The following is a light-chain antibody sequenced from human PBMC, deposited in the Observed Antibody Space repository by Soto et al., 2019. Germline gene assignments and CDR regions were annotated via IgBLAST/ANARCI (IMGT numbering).Light chain of an antibody. CDR1: SSDVGGYNY. J-gene: IGLJ1*01. CDR3: SSYTSSTAYV. CDR2: EVS. Sequence: QSVLTQPASVSGSPGQSTTISCTGTSSDVGGYNYVSWYQLHPGKAPKLMVYEVSNRPSGVSNRFSGSKSGNTASLTISGLQAEYEADYYCSSYTSSTAYVFGTGTKVTV. V-gene: IGLV2-14*01.